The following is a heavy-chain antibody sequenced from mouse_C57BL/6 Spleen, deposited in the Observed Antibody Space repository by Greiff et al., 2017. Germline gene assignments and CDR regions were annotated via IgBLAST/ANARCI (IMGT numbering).Heavy chain of an antibody. CDR2: IDPSDSYT. D-gene: IGHD1-1*01. CDR1: GYTFTSYW. Sequence: VQLQQPGAELVKPGASVKLSCKASGYTFTSYWMQWVKQRPGQGLEWIGEIDPSDSYTNYNQKFKGKATLTVDTSSSTAYMQLSSLTSEDSAVYYCARGYYGCSYVTYFDYWGQGTTLTVSS. V-gene: IGHV1-50*01. J-gene: IGHJ2*01. CDR3: ARGYYGCSYVTYFDY.